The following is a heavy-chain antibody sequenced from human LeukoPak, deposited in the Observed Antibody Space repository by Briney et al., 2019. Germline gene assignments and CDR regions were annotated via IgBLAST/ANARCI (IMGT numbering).Heavy chain of an antibody. Sequence: GGSLRLSCAASGFTFSTFAMIWVRQPPGRGLEWVSSIFPSGGEIHYADSVRGRFTISRDNYKITLSLQMNSLRAEDTAIYYCATYRQVLLPFESWGQGTLVTVSS. CDR3: ATYRQVLLPFES. CDR1: GFTFSTFA. V-gene: IGHV3-23*01. D-gene: IGHD2-8*02. CDR2: IFPSGGEI. J-gene: IGHJ4*02.